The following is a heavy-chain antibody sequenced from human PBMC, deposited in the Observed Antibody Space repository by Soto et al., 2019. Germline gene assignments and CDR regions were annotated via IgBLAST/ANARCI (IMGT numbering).Heavy chain of an antibody. D-gene: IGHD3-3*01. CDR1: GYTLTELS. V-gene: IGHV1-24*01. CDR3: ATGPRILDFALSFDY. Sequence: ASVKVSCKVSGYTLTELSIHWVRQAPGKGLEWMGGFDPVDGKTIYAQKFQGRVTMTEDTSTDTAYMELSSLRSEDTAVYYCATGPRILDFALSFDYWGQGTLVTVSS. CDR2: FDPVDGKT. J-gene: IGHJ4*02.